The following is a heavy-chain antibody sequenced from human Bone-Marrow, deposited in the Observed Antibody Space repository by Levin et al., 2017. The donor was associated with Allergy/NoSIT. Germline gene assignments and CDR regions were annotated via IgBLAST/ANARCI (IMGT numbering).Heavy chain of an antibody. CDR2: SWYDGSNK. CDR3: ARGISGSGSYYRGYFDY. D-gene: IGHD3-10*01. J-gene: IGHJ4*02. CDR1: GFTFRSYG. V-gene: IGHV3-33*01. Sequence: GGSLRLSCAASGFTFRSYGMHWVRQAPGKGLEWVAVSWYDGSNKDYVDSVKGRFNISRDESKNTMYLQMNNLRAEDTAVYYCARGISGSGSYYRGYFDYWGQGTLVTVSS.